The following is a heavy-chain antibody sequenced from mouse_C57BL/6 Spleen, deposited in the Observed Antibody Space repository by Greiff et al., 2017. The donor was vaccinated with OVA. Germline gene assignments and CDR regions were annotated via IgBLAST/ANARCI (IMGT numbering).Heavy chain of an antibody. Sequence: VQLQQSGPVLVKPGASVKMSCKASGYTFTDYYMNWVKQSHGKSLEWIGVINPYNGGTSYNQKFKGKATLTVDKSSSTAYMELNSLTSEDAAVYYSHMVTTPYLDYWGQGTTLTVSS. CDR1: GYTFTDYY. D-gene: IGHD2-2*01. V-gene: IGHV1-19*01. CDR2: INPYNGGT. CDR3: HMVTTPYLDY. J-gene: IGHJ2*01.